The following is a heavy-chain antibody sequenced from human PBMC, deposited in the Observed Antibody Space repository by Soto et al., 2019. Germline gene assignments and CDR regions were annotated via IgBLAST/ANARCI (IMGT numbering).Heavy chain of an antibody. J-gene: IGHJ6*01. V-gene: IGHV1-2*02. Sequence: ASVKVSCKASGYTFTGYYRHWVRQAPGQGREWMGWINPNSGGTNYAQKFQGRVTMTRDTSISTAYMELSRLRSDATAVYYCARPLWEDSSPTGMDGLGQGTTGSVSS. CDR3: ARPLWEDSSPTGMDG. D-gene: IGHD6-6*01. CDR1: GYTFTGYY. CDR2: INPNSGGT.